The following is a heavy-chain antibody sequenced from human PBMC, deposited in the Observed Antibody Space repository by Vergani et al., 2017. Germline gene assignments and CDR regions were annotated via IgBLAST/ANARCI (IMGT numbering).Heavy chain of an antibody. CDR2: IIPIFGKA. CDR1: GGTFSSYA. CDR3: ASHHNVVLWFGEGANYGMDV. D-gene: IGHD3-10*01. V-gene: IGHV1-69*06. Sequence: QVQLVQSGAEVKKPGSSVKVSCKASGGTFSSYAISWVRQAPGQGLEWMGGIIPIFGKANYAQKFQGRVTITADKSTSTAYMELSSLRSEDTAVYYCASHHNVVLWFGEGANYGMDVWGRGTTVTVTS. J-gene: IGHJ6*02.